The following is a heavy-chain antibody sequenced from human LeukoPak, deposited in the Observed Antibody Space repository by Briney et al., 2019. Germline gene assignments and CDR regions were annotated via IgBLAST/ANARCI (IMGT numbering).Heavy chain of an antibody. J-gene: IGHJ2*01. CDR3: ARQRGYYYDSSDYPNWYFDL. Sequence: SETLSLTCTVSGGSISSGSYYWSWIRQPAGKGLEWIGHIYTSGSTNYNPSLKSRVTMSVDTSKNQFSLKLSSVTAADTAVYYCARQRGYYYDSSDYPNWYFDLWGRGTLVTVSS. CDR1: GGSISSGSYY. CDR2: IYTSGST. V-gene: IGHV4-61*09. D-gene: IGHD3-22*01.